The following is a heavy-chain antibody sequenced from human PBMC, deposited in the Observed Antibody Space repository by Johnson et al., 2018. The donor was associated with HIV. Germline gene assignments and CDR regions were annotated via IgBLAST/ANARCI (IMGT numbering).Heavy chain of an antibody. J-gene: IGHJ3*02. Sequence: QVQLLESGGGVVQPGKSLRLSCAASGFTFSSYWMNWVRQAPGQGLEWVAVISYDGGNKYYADSVKGRFTISRDNSKNTLYLQMNSLRPEDTAVYYCAREMAIAAAGHDAFDIWGQGTMVTVSS. CDR1: GFTFSSYW. CDR2: ISYDGGNK. V-gene: IGHV3-30-3*01. D-gene: IGHD6-13*01. CDR3: AREMAIAAAGHDAFDI.